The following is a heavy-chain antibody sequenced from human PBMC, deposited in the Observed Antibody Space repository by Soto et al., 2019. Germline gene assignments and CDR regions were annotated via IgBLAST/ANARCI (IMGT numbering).Heavy chain of an antibody. V-gene: IGHV4-59*01. Sequence: PSETLSLTCTIPGGSISNYYWTWIRQTPGKGLEWIGYVYYSGNTNYNPSLKSRVSISVDMSKNQFSLELSSVTAADTAMYYCAREVDTYVGGLGFYDAFDIWGPGTKVTVSS. D-gene: IGHD5-18*01. CDR2: VYYSGNT. CDR1: GGSISNYY. J-gene: IGHJ3*02. CDR3: AREVDTYVGGLGFYDAFDI.